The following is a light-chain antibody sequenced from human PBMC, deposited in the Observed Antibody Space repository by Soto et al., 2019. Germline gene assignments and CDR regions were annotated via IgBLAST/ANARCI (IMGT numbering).Light chain of an antibody. Sequence: EIVLTQSPATLSLSPGERATLSCRASQSVNNYLHWYQQKPGQAPSLLIFDASNRATGIPARFSGSGSATDFTLIVSSLEPEDVAVYYCQHRSIWPVSFGQGTRLEIK. CDR3: QHRSIWPVS. CDR1: QSVNNY. J-gene: IGKJ5*01. CDR2: DAS. V-gene: IGKV3-11*01.